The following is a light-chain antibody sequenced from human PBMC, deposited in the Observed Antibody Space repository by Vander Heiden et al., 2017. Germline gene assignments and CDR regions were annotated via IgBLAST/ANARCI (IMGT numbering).Light chain of an antibody. J-gene: IGKJ1*01. CDR1: QSISTY. CDR2: ASL. Sequence: DLQMTQSTSTLLASVGDRVTISYRASQSISTYLNWYQQKPGNAPKLLVYASLNLQSGVPSRFSGSRSGTQFSLTISSLQPDDFATYYCQQTYATPLTFGQGTKVGIK. CDR3: QQTYATPLT. V-gene: IGKV1-39*01.